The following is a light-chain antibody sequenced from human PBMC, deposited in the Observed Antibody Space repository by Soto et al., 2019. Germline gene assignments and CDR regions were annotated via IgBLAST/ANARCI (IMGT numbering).Light chain of an antibody. V-gene: IGLV2-14*01. CDR2: EVT. Sequence: QSALTQPASVSGSPGQSITISCTGTSSDVGGYSYVSWYQHHPGDAPILMIYEVTNRPSGVSNRFSGSRSGNTASLTIFGLQAEDEADYYCSSYTGSNSVVFGGGTKLTVL. CDR3: SSYTGSNSVV. CDR1: SSDVGGYSY. J-gene: IGLJ2*01.